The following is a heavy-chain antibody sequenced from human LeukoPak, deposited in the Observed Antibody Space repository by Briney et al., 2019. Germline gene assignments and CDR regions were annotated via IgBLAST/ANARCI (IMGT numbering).Heavy chain of an antibody. Sequence: GGSLRLSCAASGFTFSSYSMNWVRQAPGKGLEWVSSISSSSSYIDYADSVKGRFTISRDNAKNSLYLQMNSLRAEDTAVYYCARDEIVVVPAAKPVDVWGKGTTVTVSS. CDR2: ISSSSSYI. D-gene: IGHD2-2*01. V-gene: IGHV3-21*01. CDR3: ARDEIVVVPAAKPVDV. J-gene: IGHJ6*04. CDR1: GFTFSSYS.